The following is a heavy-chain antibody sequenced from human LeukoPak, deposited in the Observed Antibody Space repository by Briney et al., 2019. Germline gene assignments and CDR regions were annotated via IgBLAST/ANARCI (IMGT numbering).Heavy chain of an antibody. CDR1: GFTFSSYS. CDR2: ISSSSSYI. V-gene: IGHV3-21*04. CDR3: ARGSEVGDGSGLDY. J-gene: IGHJ4*02. D-gene: IGHD1-26*01. Sequence: GGSLRLSCAASGFTFSSYSMNWVRQAPGKGLEWVSSISSSSSYIYYADSVKGRFTISRDNAKNSLYLQMNSLRAEDTAVYYCARGSEVGDGSGLDYWGQGTLVTVSS.